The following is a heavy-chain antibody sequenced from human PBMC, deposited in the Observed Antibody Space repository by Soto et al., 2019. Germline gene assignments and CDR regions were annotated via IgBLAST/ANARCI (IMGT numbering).Heavy chain of an antibody. CDR3: AKGGVLRTNFRWFDL. CDR2: ITISGNYI. Sequence: GGSLTLSCAASGFAFQTYTLEWLRQPPGKGLEWVSSITISGNYIYYAHPVKGRFTIYRNNGRNSVYLQVNSLSGEDRSVYYCAKGGVLRTNFRWFDLWGQGTLVTVSS. CDR1: GFAFQTYT. J-gene: IGHJ5*02. D-gene: IGHD2-8*01. V-gene: IGHV3-21*01.